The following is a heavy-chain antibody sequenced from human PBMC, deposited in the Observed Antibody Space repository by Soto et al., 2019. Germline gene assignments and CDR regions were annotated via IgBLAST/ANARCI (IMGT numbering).Heavy chain of an antibody. D-gene: IGHD3-10*01. CDR1: GFTFSSYA. CDR2: ISYDGGNK. J-gene: IGHJ5*02. V-gene: IGHV3-30-3*01. Sequence: PGGSLRLSCAASGFTFSSYAMHWVRQAPGKGLEWVAVISYDGGNKYSADSVKGRFTISRDNSKNTLYLQMNSLRAEDTAVYYCARDGLTYGSGSYQQQINWLDPWGQGTLVTVYS. CDR3: ARDGLTYGSGSYQQQINWLDP.